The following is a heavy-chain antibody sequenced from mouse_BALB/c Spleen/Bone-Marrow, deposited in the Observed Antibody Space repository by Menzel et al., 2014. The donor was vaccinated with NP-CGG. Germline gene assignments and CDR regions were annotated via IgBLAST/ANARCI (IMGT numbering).Heavy chain of an antibody. CDR1: GYTFTSYV. J-gene: IGHJ4*01. CDR2: INPYNDGT. D-gene: IGHD2-12*01. V-gene: IGHV1-14*01. CDR3: ARWRYPYAMDY. Sequence: EVKLVESGPELVKPGASVKMSCKASGYTFTSYVIHWVKQKPGQGLDWIGYINPYNDGTKYNEKLKGKATLTSDKSSSTAYMELSSLTSEDSAVYYCARWRYPYAMDYWGQGTSVTVSS.